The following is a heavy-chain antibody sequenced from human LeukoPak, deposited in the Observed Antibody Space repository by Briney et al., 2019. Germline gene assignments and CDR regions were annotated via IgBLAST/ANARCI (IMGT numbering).Heavy chain of an antibody. CDR2: IYSGGST. CDR3: ARGGESVYSDY. CDR1: GFTFSTDA. V-gene: IGHV3-66*01. J-gene: IGHJ4*02. Sequence: GGSLRLSCAASGFTFSTDAMSWVRQAPGKGLEWVSVIYSGGSTYYADSVKGRFTISRDNSKNTLYLQMNSLGAEDTAVYYCARGGESVYSDYWGQGTLVTVSS. D-gene: IGHD3-16*01.